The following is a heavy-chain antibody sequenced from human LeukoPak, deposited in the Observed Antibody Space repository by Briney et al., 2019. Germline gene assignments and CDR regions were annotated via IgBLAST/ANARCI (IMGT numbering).Heavy chain of an antibody. V-gene: IGHV3-23*01. CDR2: ISGSGGST. J-gene: IGHJ4*02. CDR3: AKPDSGYDLFGSSWYYFDY. CDR1: GFTFSSYA. D-gene: IGHD5-12*01. Sequence: GGSLRLSCAASGFTFSSYAMSWVRQAPGKGLEWVSAISGSGGSTYYADSVEGRFTISRDNSKNTLYLQMNSLRAEDTAVYYCAKPDSGYDLFGSSWYYFDYWGQGTLVTVSS.